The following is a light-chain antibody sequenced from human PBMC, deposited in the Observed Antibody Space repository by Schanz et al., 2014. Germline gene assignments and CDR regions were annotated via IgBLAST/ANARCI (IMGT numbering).Light chain of an antibody. CDR3: QSYDSSLSGYVV. CDR1: SSNIGTGFA. CDR2: GNT. J-gene: IGLJ2*01. V-gene: IGLV1-40*01. Sequence: QSVLTQPPSVSGAPGQTVTISCTGSSSNIGTGFAVHWYQQLPGTAPKLLIYGNTNRPSGVPDRFSGSKSGTSASLAITGLQAGDEADYYCQSYDSSLSGYVVFGGGTKVTVL.